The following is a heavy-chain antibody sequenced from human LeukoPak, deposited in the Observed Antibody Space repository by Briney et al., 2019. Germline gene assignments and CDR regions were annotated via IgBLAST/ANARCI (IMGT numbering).Heavy chain of an antibody. D-gene: IGHD5-12*01. CDR2: INPNSGGT. Sequence: GASVKVSCKASGYSFSGYYMNWVRQAPGQGLEWMGRINPNSGGTNYAQRFQGRVTMTRDMSISTAYMELSRLRSDDTAVYYCARMDGYSGYDYASGDAFDIWGQGTMVTVSS. J-gene: IGHJ3*02. CDR1: GYSFSGYY. CDR3: ARMDGYSGYDYASGDAFDI. V-gene: IGHV1-2*06.